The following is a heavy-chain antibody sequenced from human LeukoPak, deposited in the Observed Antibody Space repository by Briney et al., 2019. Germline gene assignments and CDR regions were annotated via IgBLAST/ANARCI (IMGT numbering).Heavy chain of an antibody. J-gene: IGHJ4*02. Sequence: SETLSLTCTLSGGSLSSSSYYWGWVRQPPGNGLEWIGRIYYSGITYDNPSLKSRVSISVDTSKNQFSLKLSSVTAADTAVYYCARHQGYDSSGYYYPRFDYWGQGTLVTVSS. CDR2: IYYSGIT. V-gene: IGHV4-39*01. CDR3: ARHQGYDSSGYYYPRFDY. CDR1: GGSLSSSSYY. D-gene: IGHD3-22*01.